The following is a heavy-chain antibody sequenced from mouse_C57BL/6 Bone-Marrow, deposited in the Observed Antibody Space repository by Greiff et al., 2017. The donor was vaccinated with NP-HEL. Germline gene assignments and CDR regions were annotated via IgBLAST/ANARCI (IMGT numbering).Heavy chain of an antibody. V-gene: IGHV1-53*01. J-gene: IGHJ2*01. CDR2: INPSNGGT. CDR1: GYTFTSYW. D-gene: IGHD4-1*01. Sequence: QVQLQQSGTELVKPGASVKLSCKASGYTFTSYWMHWVKQRPGQGLEWIGNINPSNGGTNYNEKFKSKATLTVDKSSSTAYMQLSILTSEDSAVYYCARRRRSKLAYFDYWGQGTTLTVSS. CDR3: ARRRRSKLAYFDY.